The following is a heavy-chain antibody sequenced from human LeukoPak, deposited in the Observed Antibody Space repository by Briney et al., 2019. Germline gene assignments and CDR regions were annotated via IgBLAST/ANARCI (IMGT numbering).Heavy chain of an antibody. Sequence: ASVKVSCKASGYTFSSYEINWVRQATGQGLEWMGWMNPNSGNTGYAQKFQGRVTMTRDTSISTAYMELSRLRSDDTAVYYCARSRSSGYRNWFDPWGQGTLATVSS. V-gene: IGHV1-8*01. D-gene: IGHD3-22*01. CDR3: ARSRSSGYRNWFDP. CDR1: GYTFSSYE. J-gene: IGHJ5*02. CDR2: MNPNSGNT.